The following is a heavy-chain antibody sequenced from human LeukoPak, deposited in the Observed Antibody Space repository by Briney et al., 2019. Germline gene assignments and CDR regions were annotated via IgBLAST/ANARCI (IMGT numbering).Heavy chain of an antibody. D-gene: IGHD3-10*01. J-gene: IGHJ6*02. CDR2: IIPILGIA. CDR3: ARAVLTTGYGSGPAGMDV. Sequence: GASVKVSCKASGGTFSSYAISWVRQAPGQGLEWMGRIIPILGIANYAQKFQGRVTITADKSTSTAYMELGSLRSEDTAVYYCARAVLTTGYGSGPAGMDVWGQGTTVTVSS. V-gene: IGHV1-69*04. CDR1: GGTFSSYA.